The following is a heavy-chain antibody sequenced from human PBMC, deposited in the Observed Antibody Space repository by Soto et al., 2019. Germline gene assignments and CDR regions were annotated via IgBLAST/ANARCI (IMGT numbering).Heavy chain of an antibody. D-gene: IGHD6-13*01. CDR2: ISYDGSNK. Sequence: QVQLVESGGGVVQPGRSLRLSCAASGFTFSSYAMHWVRQAPGTGLEWVAVISYDGSNKYYADSVKGRFTISRDNSKNTLDLQMNSLRAEDTAVYYCARDLQQLALDYWGQGTLVTVSS. CDR3: ARDLQQLALDY. CDR1: GFTFSSYA. J-gene: IGHJ4*02. V-gene: IGHV3-30-3*01.